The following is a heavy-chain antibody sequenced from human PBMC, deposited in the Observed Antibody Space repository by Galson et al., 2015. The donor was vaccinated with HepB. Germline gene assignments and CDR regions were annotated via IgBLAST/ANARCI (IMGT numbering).Heavy chain of an antibody. CDR2: FYYSGST. Sequence: ETLSLTCTVSGGSISSTGYYWGWIRQPPGKGLEWLGTFYYSGSTYYNPSLKSRVTISVDTSKSQFSLRLSSVTAADTAVYYCASLGTTWSCDYWGQGTLVTVSS. J-gene: IGHJ4*02. CDR3: ASLGTTWSCDY. CDR1: GGSISSTGYY. V-gene: IGHV4-39*01. D-gene: IGHD1-26*01.